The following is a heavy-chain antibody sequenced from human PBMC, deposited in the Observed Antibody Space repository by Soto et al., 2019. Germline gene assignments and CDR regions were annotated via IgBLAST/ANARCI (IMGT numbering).Heavy chain of an antibody. V-gene: IGHV4-34*01. D-gene: IGHD6-19*01. J-gene: IGHJ3*02. CDR2: INHSGST. Sequence: PSETLSLTCAVYGGSFSGYYWSWIRQPPGKGLEWIGEINHSGSTNYNPSLKSRVTISVDTSKNQFSLKLSSVTAADTAVYYCARRVGRYSSGWKYAFDIWGQGTMVTVS. CDR3: ARRVGRYSSGWKYAFDI. CDR1: GGSFSGYY.